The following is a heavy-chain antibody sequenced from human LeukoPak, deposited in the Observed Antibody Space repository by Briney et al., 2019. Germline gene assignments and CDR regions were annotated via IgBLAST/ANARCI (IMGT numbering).Heavy chain of an antibody. CDR2: IRYDGSNK. Sequence: GGSLRLSCAASGFTFSRYGVHWVRQAPGKGLEWVAFIRYDGSNKYYTDSVKGRFTTSRDNSKNTLYLQMNSLRVEDTAVYYCARDGLAVTTFEYFFDYWGQGTLVTVS. J-gene: IGHJ4*02. V-gene: IGHV3-30*02. D-gene: IGHD4-11*01. CDR3: ARDGLAVTTFEYFFDY. CDR1: GFTFSRYG.